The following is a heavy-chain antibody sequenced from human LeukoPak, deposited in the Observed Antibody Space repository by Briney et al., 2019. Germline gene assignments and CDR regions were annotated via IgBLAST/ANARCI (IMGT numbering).Heavy chain of an antibody. J-gene: IGHJ4*02. CDR2: MNPNSGNT. CDR1: GYTFTSYD. Sequence: ASVKVPCKASGYTFTSYDINWVRQATGQGLEWMGWMNPNSGNTGYAQKFQGRVTMTRNTSISTAYMELSSLRSEDTAVYYCARERSLDSSGYCQGYWGQGTLVTVSS. V-gene: IGHV1-8*01. CDR3: ARERSLDSSGYCQGY. D-gene: IGHD3-22*01.